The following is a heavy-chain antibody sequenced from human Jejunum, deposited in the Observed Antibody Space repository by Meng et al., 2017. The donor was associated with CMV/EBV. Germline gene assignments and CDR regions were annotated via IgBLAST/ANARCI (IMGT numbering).Heavy chain of an antibody. J-gene: IGHJ4*02. Sequence: AAAGFLFGLPSARSVRLAPCEGLEWVAVSSSNGHDKYYTASVKGRFTISRDTSKATLFLQLSSLRVDDTAIYCCARYHYADPPYAEYWGQGILVTVSS. CDR3: ARYHYADPPYAEY. CDR1: GFLFGLPS. CDR2: SSSNGHDK. D-gene: IGHD4-17*01. V-gene: IGHV3-30*04.